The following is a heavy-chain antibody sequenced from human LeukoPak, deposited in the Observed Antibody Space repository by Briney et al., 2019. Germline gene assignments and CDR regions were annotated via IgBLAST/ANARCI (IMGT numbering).Heavy chain of an antibody. CDR2: ISSTSSYI. D-gene: IGHD6-13*01. Sequence: GGSLRLSCAASVFTFSSYSMNCVRQAPGKGLEGVSSISSTSSYIYYADSVRGRFTISRDNAKNSLYLQMNSLRAEDTAVYYCERDSAGYYYYYYMDLWGKGTTVTISS. J-gene: IGHJ6*03. V-gene: IGHV3-21*01. CDR1: VFTFSSYS. CDR3: ERDSAGYYYYYYMDL.